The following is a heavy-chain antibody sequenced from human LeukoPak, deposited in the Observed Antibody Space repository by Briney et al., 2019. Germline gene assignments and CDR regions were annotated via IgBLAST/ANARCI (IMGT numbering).Heavy chain of an antibody. D-gene: IGHD6-13*01. CDR3: ARGPGSSSWNPYDAFDI. CDR1: GGTFSSYA. V-gene: IGHV1-69*05. J-gene: IGHJ3*02. CDR2: IIPIFGTA. Sequence: SVKVSCKASGGTFSSYAISWVRQAPGQGLEWMGGIIPIFGTANYAQKFQGRVTITTDGSTSTAYMELSSLRSEDTAVYYCARGPGSSSWNPYDAFDIWGQGTMVTVSS.